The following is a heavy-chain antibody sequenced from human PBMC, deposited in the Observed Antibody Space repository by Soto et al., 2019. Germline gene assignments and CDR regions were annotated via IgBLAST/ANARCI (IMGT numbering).Heavy chain of an antibody. CDR1: GFTFSSYA. V-gene: IGHV3-23*01. CDR2: GSGSGGSA. J-gene: IGHJ4*02. CDR3: AKVGRLDVVVTAINY. Sequence: GGSLRLSCAASGFTFSSYAMSWVRQPPGPGLGWVSAGSGSGGSAYYADTVKGRFTISRDNSKNTLYLQMNSLRAEDTAVYDCAKVGRLDVVVTAINYWGQGTLVTVSS. D-gene: IGHD2-21*02.